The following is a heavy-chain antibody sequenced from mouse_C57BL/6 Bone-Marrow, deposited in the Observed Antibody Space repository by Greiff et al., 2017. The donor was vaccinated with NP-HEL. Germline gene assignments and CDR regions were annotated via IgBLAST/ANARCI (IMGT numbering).Heavy chain of an antibody. D-gene: IGHD2-14*01. J-gene: IGHJ4*01. CDR2: IRSKSSNYAT. CDR3: VRDYRRGYAMDY. V-gene: IGHV10-3*01. CDR1: GFTFNTYA. Sequence: GGGLVQPKGSLKFSCAAFGFTFNTYAMHWVRQAPGKGLEWVARIRSKSSNYATYYVDSVKDRFTISRDDSQSMLYLQMNNLQTEDTAMYYCVRDYRRGYAMDYWGQGTSVTVSS.